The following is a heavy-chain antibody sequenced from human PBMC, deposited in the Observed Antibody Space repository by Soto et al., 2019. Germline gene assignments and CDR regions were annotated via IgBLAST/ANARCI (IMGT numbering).Heavy chain of an antibody. D-gene: IGHD3-10*01. V-gene: IGHV1-69*08. CDR1: GGTFSSYT. Sequence: QVQLVQSGAEVKKPGSSVKVSCKASGGTFSSYTISWVRQAPGQGLEWMGRIIPIRGIANYAQKFQGRVTITAAKSXSXXYMEPSSLRSEDTAVYYCARDRGYYYGSGSYPLGVWGQGTTVTVSS. J-gene: IGHJ6*02. CDR2: IIPIRGIA. CDR3: ARDRGYYYGSGSYPLGV.